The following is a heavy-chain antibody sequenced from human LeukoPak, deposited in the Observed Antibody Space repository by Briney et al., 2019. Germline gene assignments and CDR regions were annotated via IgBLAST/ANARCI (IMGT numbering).Heavy chain of an antibody. Sequence: GGSLRLSCTVSRFTFSTYAMSWVRQAPGKGLEWVSTISGSGDSTYYADSMKGRFTISRDNSKNTLYLQVNSLRAEDTAVYYCAKSLYYYDSTFDYWGQGTLVTVSS. V-gene: IGHV3-23*01. D-gene: IGHD3-22*01. CDR1: RFTFSTYA. J-gene: IGHJ4*02. CDR3: AKSLYYYDSTFDY. CDR2: ISGSGDST.